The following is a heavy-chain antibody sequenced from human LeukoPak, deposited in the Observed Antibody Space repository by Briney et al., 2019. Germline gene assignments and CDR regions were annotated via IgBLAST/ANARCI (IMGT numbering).Heavy chain of an antibody. CDR1: GGSFSGYY. CDR3: ARQNPYYSDTTGPY. Sequence: PSETLSLTCAVYGGSFSGYYWSWIRQPPGRGLEWIGSIYYSGSTYYNPSLKSRVTISVDTSKNQFSLKLSSVTAADTAVYYCARQNPYYSDTTGPYWGQGTLVTVSS. D-gene: IGHD3-22*01. CDR2: IYYSGST. J-gene: IGHJ4*02. V-gene: IGHV4-34*01.